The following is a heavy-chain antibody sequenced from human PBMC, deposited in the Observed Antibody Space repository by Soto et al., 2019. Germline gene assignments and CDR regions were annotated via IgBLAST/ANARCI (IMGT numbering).Heavy chain of an antibody. CDR2: ISSDETNK. D-gene: IGHD3-10*01. CDR1: GFTFSSYD. CDR3: ATGDHY. Sequence: QVQLVESGGGVVQPGRSLRLSCAASGFTFSSYDMHWVRQAPGKGLEWVAVISSDETNKHFVDSVRGRFTISRDNSKNTLFLQMNSLRVEDTAVYYCATGDHYGGQGTLVTVSS. V-gene: IGHV3-30*03. J-gene: IGHJ4*02.